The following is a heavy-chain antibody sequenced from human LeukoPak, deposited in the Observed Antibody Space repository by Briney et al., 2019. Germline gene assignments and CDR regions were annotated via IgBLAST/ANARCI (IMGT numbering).Heavy chain of an antibody. D-gene: IGHD7-27*01. CDR3: ARLDEDWGSNY. Sequence: GGSLRLSCAASGFTFSDYYMSWIRPAPGKGLEWGSYICSSSTYTNYADSVKGRFTISRDNAKNSLYLQMYSLRAEDTAVYYCARLDEDWGSNYWGQGTLVTVSS. CDR1: GFTFSDYY. CDR2: ICSSSTYT. V-gene: IGHV3-11*03. J-gene: IGHJ4*02.